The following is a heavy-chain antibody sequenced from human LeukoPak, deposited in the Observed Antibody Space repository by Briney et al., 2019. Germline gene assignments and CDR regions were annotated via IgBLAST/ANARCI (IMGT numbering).Heavy chain of an antibody. D-gene: IGHD2-2*01. J-gene: IGHJ6*03. CDR1: GGSISSYY. V-gene: IGHV4-59*01. Sequence: SETLSLTCTVSGGSISSYYWSWIRQPPGKGLEWIGYIYYSGSTNYNPSLKSRVTIPVDTSKNQFSLKLSSVTAADTAVYYCARMPPPPTAMDYYYYMDVWGKGTTVTVSS. CDR2: IYYSGST. CDR3: ARMPPPPTAMDYYYYMDV.